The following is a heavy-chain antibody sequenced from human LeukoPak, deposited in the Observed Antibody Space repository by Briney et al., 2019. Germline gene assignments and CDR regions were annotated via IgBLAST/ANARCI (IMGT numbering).Heavy chain of an antibody. CDR1: DDSLTSYY. CDR3: ARVGKRGFHFGYVRSDAFDV. D-gene: IGHD5-18*01. J-gene: IGHJ3*01. V-gene: IGHV4-4*07. CDR2: VHTSGTT. Sequence: PSETLSLTCHVSDDSLTSYYWTWIRQAAGKGPEWIGRVHTSGTTDYNPSLRSRVAMSIETPKNQFSLWLSSATAADTAVYYCARVGKRGFHFGYVRSDAFDVWGHGTMVAVSS.